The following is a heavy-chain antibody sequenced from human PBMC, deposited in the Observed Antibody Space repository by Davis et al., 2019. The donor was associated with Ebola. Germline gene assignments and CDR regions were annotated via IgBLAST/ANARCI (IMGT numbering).Heavy chain of an antibody. CDR2: IYHSGST. V-gene: IGHV4-4*02. CDR1: GGSISSSNW. J-gene: IGHJ4*02. D-gene: IGHD6-13*01. CDR3: ARFAGIAAAGGNFDY. Sequence: PSETLSLTCAVSGGSISSSNWWRWVRQPPGKGLEWIGEIYHSGSTNYNPSLKSRVTISVDKSKNQFSLKLSSVTAADTAVYYCARFAGIAAAGGNFDYWGQGTLVTVSS.